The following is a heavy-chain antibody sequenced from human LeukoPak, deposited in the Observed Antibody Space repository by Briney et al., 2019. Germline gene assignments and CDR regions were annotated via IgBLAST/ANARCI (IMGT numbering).Heavy chain of an antibody. D-gene: IGHD1-14*01. CDR2: INQGGSDK. Sequence: GGSLRLSCAASGFTFSGHWMSWVRQAPGKGLEWVANINQGGSDKYYVDSVKGRFTISRDNANNLLYLQMNSLRGEDTSVYYCTRDRSRAEDDWGQGTLVTVSS. CDR1: GFTFSGHW. CDR3: TRDRSRAEDD. V-gene: IGHV3-7*01. J-gene: IGHJ4*02.